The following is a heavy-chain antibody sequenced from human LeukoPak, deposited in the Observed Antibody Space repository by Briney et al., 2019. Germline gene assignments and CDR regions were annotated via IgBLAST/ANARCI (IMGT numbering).Heavy chain of an antibody. Sequence: SETLSLTCAVYGGSFSGYYWSWIRQPPGKGLEWIGEINHSGSTNYNPSLKSRVTISVDTSKNQFSLKLSSVTAADTAVYYCAGGRLYSGTRGTGRRVNWFDPWGQGTLVTVSS. D-gene: IGHD1-26*01. CDR2: INHSGST. CDR1: GGSFSGYY. V-gene: IGHV4-34*01. CDR3: AGGRLYSGTRGTGRRVNWFDP. J-gene: IGHJ5*02.